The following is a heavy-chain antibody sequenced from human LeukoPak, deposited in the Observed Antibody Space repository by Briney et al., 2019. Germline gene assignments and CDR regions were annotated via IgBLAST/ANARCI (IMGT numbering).Heavy chain of an antibody. CDR3: ARKEGSIAARIDY. CDR2: IYHSGST. CDR1: GYSLSSGYY. D-gene: IGHD6-6*01. Sequence: KPSETLSPTRAVSGYSLSSGYYWGWVRQPPRKGPEWIGSIYHSGSTYYNPSLKSRVTISVDTSKNQFSLKLSSVTAADTAVYYCARKEGSIAARIDYWGQGTLVTVSS. V-gene: IGHV4-38-2*01. J-gene: IGHJ4*02.